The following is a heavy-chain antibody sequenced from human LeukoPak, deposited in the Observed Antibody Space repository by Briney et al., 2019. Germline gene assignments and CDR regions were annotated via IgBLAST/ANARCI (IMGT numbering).Heavy chain of an antibody. CDR1: GFTFSSHA. D-gene: IGHD5-18*01. V-gene: IGHV3-23*01. Sequence: PGGSLRLSCAASGFTFSSHAMSWVRQAPGKGLEWVSVISDSGGTTYYADSVKGRFTISRDNSKNTLYLQMNSLRAEDTAVYYCAKDLDVDTAMVSAYWGQGTLVTVSS. J-gene: IGHJ4*02. CDR3: AKDLDVDTAMVSAY. CDR2: ISDSGGTT.